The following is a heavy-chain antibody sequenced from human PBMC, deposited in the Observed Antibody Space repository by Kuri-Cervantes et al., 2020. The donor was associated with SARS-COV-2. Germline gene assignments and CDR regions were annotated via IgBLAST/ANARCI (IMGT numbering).Heavy chain of an antibody. CDR2: IIPIFGTA. CDR1: GGTFSSYA. V-gene: IGHV1-69*13. D-gene: IGHD5-12*01. J-gene: IGHJ4*02. Sequence: SVKVSCKASGGTFSSYAISWVRQAPGQGLEWMGGIIPIFGTANYAQKFQGRVTITADESTSTAYMELRSLTSDDTAVYYCARDPGSGYDYGFDYWGQGTLVTVSS. CDR3: ARDPGSGYDYGFDY.